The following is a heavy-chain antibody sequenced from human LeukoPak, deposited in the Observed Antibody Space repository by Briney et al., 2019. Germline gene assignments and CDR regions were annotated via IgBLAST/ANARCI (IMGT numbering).Heavy chain of an antibody. CDR2: ISYDGSNK. CDR1: GFTFSGYY. V-gene: IGHV3-30-3*01. Sequence: GGSLRLSCAASGFTFSGYYMSWVRQAPGKGLEWVAVISYDGSNKYYADSVKGRFTISRDNSKNTLYLQMNSLRAEDTAVYYCARDLISGSPGYWGQGTLVTVSS. J-gene: IGHJ4*02. D-gene: IGHD1-26*01. CDR3: ARDLISGSPGY.